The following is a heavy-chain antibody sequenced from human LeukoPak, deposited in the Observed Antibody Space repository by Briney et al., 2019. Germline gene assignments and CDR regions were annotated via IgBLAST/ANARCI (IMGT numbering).Heavy chain of an antibody. CDR3: GKDRWVGVSNWYFDL. V-gene: IGHV3-23*01. D-gene: IGHD2/OR15-2a*01. Sequence: GGSLRLSCAASGFTFSSYAMSWVRQAPGKGLEWVSAISGSGGSTYYADSVKGRFTISRDNSKNTLYLQVNSLRAKETAVYYCGKDRWVGVSNWYFDLWGGGTLVTAS. CDR2: ISGSGGST. CDR1: GFTFSSYA. J-gene: IGHJ2*01.